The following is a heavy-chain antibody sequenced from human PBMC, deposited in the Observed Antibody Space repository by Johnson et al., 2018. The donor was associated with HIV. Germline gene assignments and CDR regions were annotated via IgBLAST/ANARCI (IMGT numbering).Heavy chain of an antibody. J-gene: IGHJ3*02. Sequence: QVQLVESGGGVVQPGRSLRLSCAASGFSFSSYGMHWVRQAPGKGLEWVAAISFAGTKKNNADSVKGRFTISRDNAKNSLYLQMHSLRAEDTSVYYCAREWRQWGGRAFDIWGQGTMVTVSS. V-gene: IGHV3-33*05. CDR3: AREWRQWGGRAFDI. D-gene: IGHD6-19*01. CDR1: GFSFSSYG. CDR2: ISFAGTKK.